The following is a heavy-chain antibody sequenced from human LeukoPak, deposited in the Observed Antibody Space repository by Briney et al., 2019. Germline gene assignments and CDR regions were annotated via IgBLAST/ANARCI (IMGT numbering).Heavy chain of an antibody. D-gene: IGHD4-23*01. CDR1: GLTFSSYW. Sequence: GGSLRLSCAASGLTFSSYWMHWVRQAPGKGLVWVSRINSDGSSTSYADSVKGRFTISRDNAKNTLYLQMNSLRAEDTAVYYCAREDRGGPRLGYHWGQGTLVTVSS. CDR2: INSDGSST. CDR3: AREDRGGPRLGYH. J-gene: IGHJ5*02. V-gene: IGHV3-74*01.